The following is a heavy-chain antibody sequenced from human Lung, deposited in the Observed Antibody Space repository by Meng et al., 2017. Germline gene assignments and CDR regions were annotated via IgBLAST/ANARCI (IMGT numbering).Heavy chain of an antibody. D-gene: IGHD2-15*01. CDR1: DYTFTGYG. CDR2: LGAHDGDT. CDR3: ARGTPGWSYSDY. J-gene: IGHJ4*02. V-gene: IGHV1-18*01. Sequence: QVQPVQSGPEVKKPGASVKVSCKASDYTFTGYGVSWVRQAPGQGLEWMAWLGAHDGDTSHAPKFQGRVTVSADRPTATAYMELRSLRSDDTAVYYCARGTPGWSYSDYWGQGTLVTVSS.